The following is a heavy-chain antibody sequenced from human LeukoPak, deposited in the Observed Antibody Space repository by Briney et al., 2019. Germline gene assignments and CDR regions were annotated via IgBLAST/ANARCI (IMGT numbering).Heavy chain of an antibody. J-gene: IGHJ6*02. CDR2: IIPILGIA. CDR3: AKASTSYSSSWYYYYGMDV. D-gene: IGHD6-13*01. CDR1: GGTSSSYA. V-gene: IGHV1-69*04. Sequence: PSVKVSCKVSGGTSSSYAISWVRQAPGQGLEWMGRIIPILGIANYAQKFQGRVTITADKSTSTAYMELSSLRSEDTAVYYCAKASTSYSSSWYYYYGMDVWGQGTTVTVSS.